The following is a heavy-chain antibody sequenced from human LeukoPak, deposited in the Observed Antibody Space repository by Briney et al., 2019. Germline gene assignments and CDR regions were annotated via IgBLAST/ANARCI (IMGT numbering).Heavy chain of an antibody. V-gene: IGHV1-69*13. CDR2: IIPIFGTA. CDR1: GGTFSSYA. D-gene: IGHD3-22*01. Sequence: ASVKVSCKASGGTFSSYAISWVRQAPGQGLEWVGGIIPIFGTANYAQKFQGRVTITADESTSTAYMELSSLRSEDTAVYYGAREGPVGSGYYFDYWGQGTLVTVSS. J-gene: IGHJ4*02. CDR3: AREGPVGSGYYFDY.